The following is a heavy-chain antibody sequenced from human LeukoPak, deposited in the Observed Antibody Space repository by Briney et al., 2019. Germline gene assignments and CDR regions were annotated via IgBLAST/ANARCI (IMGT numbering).Heavy chain of an antibody. J-gene: IGHJ3*02. CDR1: GGSFSGYY. V-gene: IGHV4-34*01. D-gene: IGHD3-10*01. Sequence: SETLSLTCAVYGGSFSGYYWSWIRQPPGKRLEWIGEINHSGSTNYNPSLKSRVTISVDTSKNQFSLKLSSVTAADTAVYYCARVPIFGSGSAFDIWGQGTMVTVSS. CDR2: INHSGST. CDR3: ARVPIFGSGSAFDI.